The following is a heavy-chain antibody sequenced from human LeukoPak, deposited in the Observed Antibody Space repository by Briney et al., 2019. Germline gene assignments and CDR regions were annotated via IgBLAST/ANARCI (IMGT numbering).Heavy chain of an antibody. J-gene: IGHJ5*02. CDR3: ARVSVGAAAGSLVNWFDP. CDR1: GFTFSSYW. D-gene: IGHD6-13*01. CDR2: IKQDGSEK. Sequence: PGGSLRLSCAASGFTFSSYWMSWVRQAPGKGLEWVANIKQDGSEKYYVDSVKGRFTISRDNAKNSLYLQMNSLRAEDTAVYYCARVSVGAAAGSLVNWFDPWGQGTLVTVSS. V-gene: IGHV3-7*01.